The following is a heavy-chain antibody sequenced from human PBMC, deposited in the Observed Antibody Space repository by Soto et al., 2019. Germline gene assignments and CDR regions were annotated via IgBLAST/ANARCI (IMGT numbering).Heavy chain of an antibody. CDR2: TYYRSKWYN. J-gene: IGHJ5*02. V-gene: IGHV6-1*01. CDR3: ARDDFWSGYYTHYNWFDP. D-gene: IGHD3-3*01. Sequence: SQTLSLTCAISGDSVSSNSAAWNWIRQSPSRGLEWLGRTYYRSKWYNDYAVSVKSRITINPDTSKNQFSLRLNSVTPEDTAVYYCARDDFWSGYYTHYNWFDPWGQGTLVTVS. CDR1: GDSVSSNSAA.